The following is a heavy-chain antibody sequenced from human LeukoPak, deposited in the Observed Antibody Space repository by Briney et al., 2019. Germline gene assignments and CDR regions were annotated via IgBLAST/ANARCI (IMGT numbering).Heavy chain of an antibody. CDR2: IHTSGST. V-gene: IGHV4-4*07. CDR3: ARAGGSSWYNWFDP. D-gene: IGHD6-13*01. Sequence: SETLSLTCTVSGDSISSSYWGWIRQPAGKGLEWIGRIHTSGSTYYSPSLKSRVTMSVDTSTNQFSLKLSSVTAADTAMYYCARAGGSSWYNWFDPWGQGTLVTVSS. CDR1: GDSISSSY. J-gene: IGHJ5*02.